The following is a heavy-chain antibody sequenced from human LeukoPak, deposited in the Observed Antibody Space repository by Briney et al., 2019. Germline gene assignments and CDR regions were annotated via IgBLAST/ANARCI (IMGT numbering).Heavy chain of an antibody. J-gene: IGHJ2*01. D-gene: IGHD4-17*01. CDR1: GGPCRGFY. CDR2: INHNRAA. V-gene: IGHV4-34*01. CDR3: ARARYGDFDSRYFDL. Sequence: SETLSLTCAVYGGPCRGFYWSWIRQPPGKGLEWIAEINHNRAANYNPSLRSRVTVSVDRSKNQFSLPLNSVTAADTAVYYCARARYGDFDSRYFDLWGRGTLVTVSS.